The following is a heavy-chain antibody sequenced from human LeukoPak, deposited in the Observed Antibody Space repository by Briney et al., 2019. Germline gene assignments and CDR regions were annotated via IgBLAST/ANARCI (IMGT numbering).Heavy chain of an antibody. CDR1: GGSISSYY. J-gene: IGHJ6*02. Sequence: PSETLSLTCTVSGGSISSYYWSWIRQPPGKGLEWIGYIYYSGTTNYNPSLKSRVTMSVDTSKNQFSLKLSSVTAADTAVYYCARDRSRSASYGMDVWGQGTTVTVSS. CDR3: ARDRSRSASYGMDV. CDR2: IYYSGTT. V-gene: IGHV4-59*12. D-gene: IGHD6-6*01.